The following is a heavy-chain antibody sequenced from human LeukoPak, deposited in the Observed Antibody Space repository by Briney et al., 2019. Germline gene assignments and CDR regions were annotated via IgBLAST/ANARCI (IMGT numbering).Heavy chain of an antibody. CDR1: GYTFNTYG. CDR3: ARKGCTGDCYRFDP. V-gene: IGHV1-18*01. Sequence: GASVKVSCKASGYTFNTYGISWVRQAPGQRPEWMGWINTDNGSTKYAQKFQGRVTMTTDASTSTAYMELSSLRSDDTAVYYCARKGCTGDCYRFDPWGQGTLVTVSS. CDR2: INTDNGST. D-gene: IGHD2-21*02. J-gene: IGHJ5*02.